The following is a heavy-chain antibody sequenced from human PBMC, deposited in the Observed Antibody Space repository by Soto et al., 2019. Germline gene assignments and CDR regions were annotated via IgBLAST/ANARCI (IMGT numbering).Heavy chain of an antibody. CDR1: GGSISTYY. V-gene: IGHV4-59*01. D-gene: IGHD6-19*01. Sequence: PSETLSLTCTVSGGSISTYYWSWILQPPGKGLEWIGDISYSGSTNYNPSLKSRVTMSVDTSKNQFSLKLSSVTAADTAVYYCARDRRDSSGWYYFDYWGQGTQVTVSS. J-gene: IGHJ4*02. CDR3: ARDRRDSSGWYYFDY. CDR2: ISYSGST.